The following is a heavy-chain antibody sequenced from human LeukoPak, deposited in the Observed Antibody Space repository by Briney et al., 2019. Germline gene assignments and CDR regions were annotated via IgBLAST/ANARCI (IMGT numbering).Heavy chain of an antibody. CDR3: AKNYDFWSGIGSYFDY. CDR2: ISGSGDST. J-gene: IGHJ4*02. D-gene: IGHD3-3*01. Sequence: GGSLRLSCAASGFTLSSYAMSWVRQAPGKGLEWISVISGSGDSTYYADSVKGRFTISRDNSKNTLFLQMNSLRAEDTAVYYCAKNYDFWSGIGSYFDYWGQGTLVTVSS. CDR1: GFTLSSYA. V-gene: IGHV3-23*01.